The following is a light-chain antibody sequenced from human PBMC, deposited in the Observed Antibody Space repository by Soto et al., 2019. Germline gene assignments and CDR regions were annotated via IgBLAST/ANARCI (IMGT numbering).Light chain of an antibody. Sequence: EIVLTQSPGTLSLSQGERATLSCRASQSVSSNYLAWYQQKPGQAPRLLIYGASSRATGIPARFSGSGSGTEFTLTISSLQSEDFAVYYCQQYNNWPVFGQGTKVDIK. CDR2: GAS. CDR3: QQYNNWPV. CDR1: QSVSSN. V-gene: IGKV3D-15*01. J-gene: IGKJ1*01.